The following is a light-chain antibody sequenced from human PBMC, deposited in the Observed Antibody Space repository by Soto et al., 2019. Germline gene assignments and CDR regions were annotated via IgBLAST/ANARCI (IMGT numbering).Light chain of an antibody. Sequence: QSALTQPRSVSGSPGQSVTISCTGSSSDVGNYNYVSWYQQHPGKAPKLMISDVGRRPSGVPDRFSGSKSGNTASLTISGLQAEDEADYYCCSYAGSYTLVFGGGTKVTVL. CDR3: CSYAGSYTLV. J-gene: IGLJ2*01. V-gene: IGLV2-11*01. CDR2: DVG. CDR1: SSDVGNYNY.